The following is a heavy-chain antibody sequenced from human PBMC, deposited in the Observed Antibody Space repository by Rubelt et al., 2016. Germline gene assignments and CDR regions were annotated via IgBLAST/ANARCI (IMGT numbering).Heavy chain of an antibody. CDR1: GYTFSKYG. D-gene: IGHD1-7*01. V-gene: IGHV1-18*01. J-gene: IGHJ3*02. CDR2: ISVNSGDT. CDR3: ARATNWNYAFDI. Sequence: QVQLVQSGAEVKKSGASVKVSCKASGYTFSKYGINWVRQAPGQGLEWMGWISVNSGDTKYAQKLQGRVTMNTDTSTSTADMELTSLRSDDTAVYSCARATNWNYAFDIWGQGTMVTVSS.